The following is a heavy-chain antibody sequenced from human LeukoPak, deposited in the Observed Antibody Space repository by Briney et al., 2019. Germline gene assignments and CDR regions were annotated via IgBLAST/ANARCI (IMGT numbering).Heavy chain of an antibody. V-gene: IGHV3-23*01. CDR2: ISGSGGST. CDR1: GFTFSSYT. D-gene: IGHD2-15*01. Sequence: PGGSLRLSCAASGFTFSSYTMSWVRQAPGKGLEWVSAISGSGGSTYYADSVKGRFTISRDNSKNTLYLQMNSLRAEDTAVYYCASSPIVAAHFDYWGQGTLVTVSS. CDR3: ASSPIVAAHFDY. J-gene: IGHJ4*02.